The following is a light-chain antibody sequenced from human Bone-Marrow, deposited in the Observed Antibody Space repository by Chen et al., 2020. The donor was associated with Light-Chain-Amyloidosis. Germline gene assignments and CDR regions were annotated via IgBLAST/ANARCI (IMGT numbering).Light chain of an antibody. Sequence: SYVLTQPSSLAVAPGQTATIACGGNNIGSTSVHWYQQTPGQGPLLVVYDDSDRPSGIPERLSGSNSGNTATLTISRVEAGDEADYYCQVWDRSSDRPVFGGGTKLTVL. V-gene: IGLV3-21*02. CDR2: DDS. J-gene: IGLJ3*02. CDR1: NIGSTS. CDR3: QVWDRSSDRPV.